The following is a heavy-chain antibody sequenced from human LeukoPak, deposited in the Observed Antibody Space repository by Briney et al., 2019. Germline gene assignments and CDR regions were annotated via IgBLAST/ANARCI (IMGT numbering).Heavy chain of an antibody. D-gene: IGHD3-22*01. CDR3: ARGSSGYFDY. Sequence: PSETLSLICAVSGGSISSGGYSWSWIRQPPGKGLEWIGYIYHSGSTYYNPSLKSRVTISVDRSKNQFSLKLSSVTAADTAVYYCARGSSGYFDYWGQGTLVTVSS. J-gene: IGHJ4*02. V-gene: IGHV4-30-2*01. CDR2: IYHSGST. CDR1: GGSISSGGYS.